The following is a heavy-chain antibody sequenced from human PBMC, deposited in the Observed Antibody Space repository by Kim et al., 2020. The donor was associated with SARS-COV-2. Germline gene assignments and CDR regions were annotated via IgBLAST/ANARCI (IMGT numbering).Heavy chain of an antibody. CDR2: ISAYNGNT. D-gene: IGHD6-13*01. Sequence: ASVKVSCKASGYTFTSYGISWVRQAPGQGLEWMGWISAYNGNTNYAQKLQGRVTMTTDTSTSTAYMALRSLRSDDTAVYYCASQYSSTTLAYWGQGTLVTVSS. V-gene: IGHV1-18*01. J-gene: IGHJ4*02. CDR3: ASQYSSTTLAY. CDR1: GYTFTSYG.